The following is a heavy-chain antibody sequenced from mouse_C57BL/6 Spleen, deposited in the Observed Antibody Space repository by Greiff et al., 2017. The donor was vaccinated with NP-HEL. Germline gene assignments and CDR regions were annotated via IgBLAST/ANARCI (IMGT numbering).Heavy chain of an antibody. V-gene: IGHV5-9*01. CDR2: LSGGGGNT. D-gene: IGHD1-1*01. CDR1: GFTFSSYT. J-gene: IGHJ4*01. Sequence: EVQGVESGGGLVKPGGSLKLSCAASGFTFSSYTMSWVRQTPEKRLEWVATLSGGGGNTYYPDSVKGRFTISRDNAKNTLYLQMSSLRSEDTALYYCARGSNYYAMDYWGQGTSVTVSS. CDR3: ARGSNYYAMDY.